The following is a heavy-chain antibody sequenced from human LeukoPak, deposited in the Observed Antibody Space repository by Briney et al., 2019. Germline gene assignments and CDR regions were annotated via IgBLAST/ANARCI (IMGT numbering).Heavy chain of an antibody. Sequence: ASVKVSYKASGYTFTSYAMHWVRQAPGQRLEWMGWINAGNGNTKYSQKFQGRVTITRDTSASTAYMELSSLRSEDTAVYYCAREYCSGGSCYLNWFDPWGQGTLVTVSS. D-gene: IGHD2-15*01. CDR3: AREYCSGGSCYLNWFDP. CDR2: INAGNGNT. J-gene: IGHJ5*02. V-gene: IGHV1-3*01. CDR1: GYTFTSYA.